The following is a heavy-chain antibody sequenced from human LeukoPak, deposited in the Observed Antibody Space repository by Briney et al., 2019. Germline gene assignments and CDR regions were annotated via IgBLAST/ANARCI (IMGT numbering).Heavy chain of an antibody. J-gene: IGHJ3*02. V-gene: IGHV1-69*01. CDR1: GGAFSSYA. CDR3: ARAQTGTTGGDAFDI. D-gene: IGHD1-1*01. CDR2: IIPIFGTA. Sequence: SVKVSCKASGGAFSSYAISWVRQAPGQGLEWMGGIIPIFGTANYAQKFQGRVTITADESTSTAYMELSSLRSEDTAVYYCARAQTGTTGGDAFDIWGQGTMVTVSS.